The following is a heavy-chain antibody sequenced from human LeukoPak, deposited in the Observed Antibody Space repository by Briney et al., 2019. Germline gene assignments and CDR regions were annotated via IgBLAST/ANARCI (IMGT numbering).Heavy chain of an antibody. J-gene: IGHJ6*02. D-gene: IGHD4-17*01. V-gene: IGHV1-24*01. CDR1: GYTLTELS. CDR3: ATSSADYGDYAAGGYYGMDV. CDR2: FDPEDGET. Sequence: ASVKVSFKVSGYTLTELSMHWVRQAPGKGGEGMGGFDPEDGETIYAQKFQGRVTMTEDTSTDTAYMELSSLRSEDTAVYYCATSSADYGDYAAGGYYGMDVWGQGTTVTVSS.